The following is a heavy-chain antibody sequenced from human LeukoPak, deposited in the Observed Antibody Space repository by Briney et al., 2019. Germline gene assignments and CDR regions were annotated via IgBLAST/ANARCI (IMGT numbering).Heavy chain of an antibody. V-gene: IGHV4-4*07. CDR2: IYTSGST. CDR3: AGAPAGSLTWLSPLDY. Sequence: SETLSLTCIGSGGTLSSYYWSWIRPPAGKGLEDIGRIYTSGSTNYNPSLKSRVIISLETSKNQLSLKLTSVTAADTAVYYCAGAPAGSLTWLSPLDYWGRGTLVTVSS. D-gene: IGHD2-2*01. J-gene: IGHJ4*02. CDR1: GGTLSSYY.